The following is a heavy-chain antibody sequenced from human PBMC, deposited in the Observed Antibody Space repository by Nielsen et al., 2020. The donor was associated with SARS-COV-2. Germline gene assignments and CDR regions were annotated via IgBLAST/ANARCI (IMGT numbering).Heavy chain of an antibody. D-gene: IGHD6-13*01. J-gene: IGHJ5*02. CDR3: ATGPGQLVLGWFDP. Sequence: ASVKVSCKVSGYTLTELSMHGVRQAPGKGLEWMGGFDPEDGETIYAQKFQGRVTMTEDTSTDTAYMELSSLRSEDTAVYYCATGPGQLVLGWFDPWGQGTLVTVSS. CDR2: FDPEDGET. CDR1: GYTLTELS. V-gene: IGHV1-24*01.